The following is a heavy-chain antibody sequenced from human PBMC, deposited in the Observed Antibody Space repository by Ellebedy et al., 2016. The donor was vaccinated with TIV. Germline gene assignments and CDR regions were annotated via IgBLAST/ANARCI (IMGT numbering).Heavy chain of an antibody. CDR2: ISSSSSTI. CDR3: ASVRNYYDSSGYGAFDI. D-gene: IGHD3-22*01. Sequence: PGGSLRLSCAASGFTFSSSSLNWVRQAQGKGLEWVSYISSSSSTISYAASVKGRFTISSDNAKNSLYLQMNSLRDEETAGYYCASVRNYYDSSGYGAFDIWGQGTMVTVSS. CDR1: GFTFSSSS. V-gene: IGHV3-48*02. J-gene: IGHJ3*02.